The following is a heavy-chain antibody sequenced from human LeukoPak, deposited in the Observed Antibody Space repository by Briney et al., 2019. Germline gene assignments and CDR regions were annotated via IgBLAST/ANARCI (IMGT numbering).Heavy chain of an antibody. Sequence: PGGSLRLSCAASGFTFSSYSMNWVRQAPGKGLEWVSSISSSSSYIYYADSVKGRFTISRDNAKNSLYLQMNCLRAEDTAVYYCARDMYYVLSTFDIWGQGTMVTVSS. CDR2: ISSSSSYI. V-gene: IGHV3-21*01. CDR3: ARDMYYVLSTFDI. J-gene: IGHJ3*02. CDR1: GFTFSSYS. D-gene: IGHD2/OR15-2a*01.